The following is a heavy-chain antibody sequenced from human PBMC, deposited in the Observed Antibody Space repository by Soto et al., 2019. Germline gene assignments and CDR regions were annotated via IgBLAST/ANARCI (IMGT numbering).Heavy chain of an antibody. CDR2: ISGSGGST. Sequence: EVQLLESGGGLVQPGGSLRLSCAASGFTFSNYGISWVRQAPGKGLEWVAAISGSGGSTYYADSVKGRFTISRDNSKNTLYLQMNSLRAEDTAIYYCAKGSSSSWGGYYYGMDVWGQGTTVTVSS. J-gene: IGHJ6*02. CDR1: GFTFSNYG. D-gene: IGHD6-6*01. V-gene: IGHV3-23*01. CDR3: AKGSSSSWGGYYYGMDV.